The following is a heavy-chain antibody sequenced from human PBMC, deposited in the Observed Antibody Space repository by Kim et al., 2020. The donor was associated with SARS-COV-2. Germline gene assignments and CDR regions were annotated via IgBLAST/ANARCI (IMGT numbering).Heavy chain of an antibody. V-gene: IGHV3-53*01. J-gene: IGHJ6*02. Sequence: GGSLRLSCAASGFTVSSNYMSWVRQAPGKGLEWVSVIYSGGSTYYADSVKGRFTISRDNSKNTLYLQMNSLRAEDTAVYYCAGAVAGTYYYYYYGMDVWGQGTTVTVSS. D-gene: IGHD6-19*01. CDR3: AGAVAGTYYYYYYGMDV. CDR2: IYSGGST. CDR1: GFTVSSNY.